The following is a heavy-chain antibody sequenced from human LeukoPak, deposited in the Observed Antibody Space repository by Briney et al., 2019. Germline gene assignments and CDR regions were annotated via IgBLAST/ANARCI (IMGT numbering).Heavy chain of an antibody. V-gene: IGHV3-23*01. J-gene: IGHJ4*02. CDR2: ISVNGDDT. D-gene: IGHD6-19*01. CDR3: AKDRGGGQWLALDF. CDR1: GFTFSTYA. Sequence: PGGSLRLSCAASGFTFSTYAMNWVRQAPGKGLEWVSAISVNGDDTYYAASVRGRFTISRDNSKTTLYLQMNSLRAEDTAVYYCAKDRGGGQWLALDFWGQGTQVTVSS.